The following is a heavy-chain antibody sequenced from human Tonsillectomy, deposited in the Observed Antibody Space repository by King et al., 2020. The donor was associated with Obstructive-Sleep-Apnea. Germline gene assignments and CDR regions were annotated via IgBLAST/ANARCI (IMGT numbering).Heavy chain of an antibody. J-gene: IGHJ1*01. Sequence: VQLVQSGAEVKKPGESLKISCQGSGYIFTSYWIGWVRQMPGKGLEWMGIIYPGNSETRYSPSFQGQVTISADKSISTAYLQWSSLRASDTAMYYCAIDLTATAKYFQHWGQGTLVTVSS. D-gene: IGHD2-21*02. CDR2: IYPGNSET. V-gene: IGHV5-51*01. CDR1: GYIFTSYW. CDR3: AIDLTATAKYFQH.